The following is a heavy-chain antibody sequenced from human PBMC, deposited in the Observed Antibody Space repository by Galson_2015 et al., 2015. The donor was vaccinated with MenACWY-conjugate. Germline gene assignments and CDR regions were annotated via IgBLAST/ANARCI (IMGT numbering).Heavy chain of an antibody. V-gene: IGHV3-15*07. CDR1: GFIFSNSY. D-gene: IGHD3-16*02. CDR2: VKTASQGGAI. Sequence: SLRLSCAASGFIFSNSYMDWVRQAPGKGLEWVGRVKTASQGGAIDYGAPVQGRFTISRDDSKNMFFLQMSGLKTEDTAVYYCVADLGELSLSADYWGQGVLVTVSS. CDR3: VADLGELSLSADY. J-gene: IGHJ4*02.